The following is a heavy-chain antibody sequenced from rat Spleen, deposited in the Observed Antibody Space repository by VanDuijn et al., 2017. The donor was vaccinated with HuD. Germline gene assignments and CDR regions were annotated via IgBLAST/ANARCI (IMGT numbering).Heavy chain of an antibody. CDR1: GFTFNSYW. CDR2: ITPDGDYT. CDR3: AVSGYGY. V-gene: IGHV5-58*01. Sequence: EVRLVEAGGGLVQPGRSLKLSCVASGFTFNSYWMYWVRQAPGKGLEWVSSITPDGDYTYYPDSVKGRFTISSDNALNTLYLQMKSLRTEDTATYYCAVSGYGYGSQGVIVTVSS. J-gene: IGHJ2*01. D-gene: IGHD4-3*01.